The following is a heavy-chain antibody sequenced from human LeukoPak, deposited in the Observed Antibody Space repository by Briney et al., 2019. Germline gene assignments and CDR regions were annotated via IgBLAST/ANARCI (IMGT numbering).Heavy chain of an antibody. J-gene: IGHJ6*03. Sequence: GGSLRLSCAASGFTFSSYAMSWVRQAPGKGLEWVSAISGSGGSTYYADSVKGRFTISRDNSKNTLYLQMNSLRAEDTAVYYCARDLSRAGDFWSGYYTYYYYYMDVWGKGTTVTVSS. CDR3: ARDLSRAGDFWSGYYTYYYYYMDV. V-gene: IGHV3-23*01. CDR2: ISGSGGST. D-gene: IGHD3-3*01. CDR1: GFTFSSYA.